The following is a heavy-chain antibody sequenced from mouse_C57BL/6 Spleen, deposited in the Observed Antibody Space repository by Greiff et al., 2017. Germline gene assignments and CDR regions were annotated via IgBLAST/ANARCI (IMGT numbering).Heavy chain of an antibody. CDR2: ISSGSSTL. J-gene: IGHJ3*01. CDR3: ARPSDSSWIAY. CDR1: GFTFSDYG. V-gene: IGHV5-17*01. Sequence: DVQLVESGGGLVKPGGSLKLSCAASGFTFSDYGMHWVRQAPEKGLEWVAYISSGSSTLYYADTVKGRFTISRDNAKNNLYLQMTSLRSVDTAMYYCARPSDSSWIAYWGQGTLVTVSA. D-gene: IGHD2-12*01.